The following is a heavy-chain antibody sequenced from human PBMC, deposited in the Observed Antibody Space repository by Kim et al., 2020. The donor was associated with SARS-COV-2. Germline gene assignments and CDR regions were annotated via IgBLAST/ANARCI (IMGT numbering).Heavy chain of an antibody. V-gene: IGHV1-3*01. D-gene: IGHD3-10*01. CDR2: INAGNGNT. CDR3: ARDTELLWFRELLYGPGY. Sequence: ASVKVSCKASGYTFTSYAMHWVRQAPGQRLEWMGWINAGNGNTKYSQKFQGRVTITRDTSASTAYMELSSLRSEDTAVYYCARDTELLWFRELLYGPGYWGQGTLVTVSS. J-gene: IGHJ4*02. CDR1: GYTFTSYA.